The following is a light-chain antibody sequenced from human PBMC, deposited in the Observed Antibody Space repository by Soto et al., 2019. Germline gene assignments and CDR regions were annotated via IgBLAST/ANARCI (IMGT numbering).Light chain of an antibody. CDR2: DAS. CDR3: QQRSNWPLT. V-gene: IGKV3-11*01. J-gene: IGKJ4*01. CDR1: QSVSSY. Sequence: EIVLTQSPATLSLSPGERATLSCRASQSVSSYVAWYQSKPGQAPRLLMYDASNRVIGIPARFSGSGSGTDFTLTISSLEPEDFAVYYCQQRSNWPLTFGGGTTV.